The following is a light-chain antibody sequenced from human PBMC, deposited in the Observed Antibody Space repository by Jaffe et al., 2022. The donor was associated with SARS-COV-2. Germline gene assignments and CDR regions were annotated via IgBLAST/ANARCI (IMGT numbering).Light chain of an antibody. Sequence: DIQMTQSPSTLSASVGDTVTITCRASQNINSWLAWYQHKAGKGPRLLISKASNLEGGVPSRFSGSGSGTEFTLIITNLQPDDSASYHCQQYDTYGWTFGQGTKVEVK. CDR2: KAS. CDR3: QQYDTYGWT. J-gene: IGKJ1*01. CDR1: QNINSW. V-gene: IGKV1-5*03.